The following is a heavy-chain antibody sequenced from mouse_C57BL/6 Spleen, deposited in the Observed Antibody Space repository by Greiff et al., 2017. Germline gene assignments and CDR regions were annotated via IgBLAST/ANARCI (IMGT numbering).Heavy chain of an antibody. D-gene: IGHD1-1*02. CDR2: IYPGDGDT. Sequence: QVQLQQSGPELVKPGASVKISCKASGYAFSSSWMNWVKQRPGKGLEWIGRIYPGDGDTNYNGKFKGKATLTADKSSSTAYMQLSSLTSEDAAVYFCARDGVAAPGVAYWGQGALVTVAA. V-gene: IGHV1-82*01. J-gene: IGHJ3*01. CDR1: GYAFSSSW. CDR3: ARDGVAAPGVAY.